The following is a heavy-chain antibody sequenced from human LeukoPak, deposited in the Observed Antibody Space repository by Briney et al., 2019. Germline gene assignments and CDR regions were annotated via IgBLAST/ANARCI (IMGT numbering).Heavy chain of an antibody. Sequence: SETLSLTCTVAGGSISSDSYYWSWVRQPAGKGLEWIGEINHSGSTNYNPSLKSRVTISVDTSKNQFSLKLSSVTAADTAVYYCARRKGDSWGQGTLVTVSS. D-gene: IGHD3-16*01. CDR2: INHSGST. V-gene: IGHV4-61*10. CDR3: ARRKGDS. J-gene: IGHJ4*02. CDR1: GGSISSDSYY.